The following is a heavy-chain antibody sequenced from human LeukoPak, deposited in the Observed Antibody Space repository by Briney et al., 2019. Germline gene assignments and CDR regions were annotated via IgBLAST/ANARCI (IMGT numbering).Heavy chain of an antibody. Sequence: GGSLRLSCAASGFTFSSYDMSWVRQAPGKGLEWVSAIRGSGDSTYSADSVKGRFTISRDSSKNTLYLQMNSPRAEDTAVYYCAKYLSGYGTRYWGQGTLVTVSS. D-gene: IGHD5-12*01. CDR2: IRGSGDST. J-gene: IGHJ4*02. V-gene: IGHV3-23*01. CDR3: AKYLSGYGTRY. CDR1: GFTFSSYD.